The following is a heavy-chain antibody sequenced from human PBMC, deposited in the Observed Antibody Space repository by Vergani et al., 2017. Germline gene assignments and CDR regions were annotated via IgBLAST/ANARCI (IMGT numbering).Heavy chain of an antibody. Sequence: QVQLQESGPGLVKPSQTLSLTCTVSGGSISSGSYYWSWIRQPAGKGLEWIGRIYTSGSTNYNPSLKSRVTISVDTSKNQFSLKLSSVTAADTAVYYCARDQGGSYFDWGQGTLVTVSS. CDR3: ARDQGGSYFD. CDR1: GGSISSGSYY. J-gene: IGHJ4*02. CDR2: IYTSGST. V-gene: IGHV4-61*02. D-gene: IGHD1-26*01.